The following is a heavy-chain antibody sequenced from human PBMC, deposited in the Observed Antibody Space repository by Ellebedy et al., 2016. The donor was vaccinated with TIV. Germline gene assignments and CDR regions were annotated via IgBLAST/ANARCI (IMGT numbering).Heavy chain of an antibody. J-gene: IGHJ4*02. Sequence: GESLKISXAASGFTFSSYSMNWVRQAPGKGLEWVSYISSSSSTIYYADSVKGRFTISRDNAKNSLYLQMNSLRAEDTAVYYCAKEYSSHWGQGTLVTVSS. CDR1: GFTFSSYS. CDR2: ISSSSSTI. D-gene: IGHD6-19*01. V-gene: IGHV3-48*01. CDR3: AKEYSSH.